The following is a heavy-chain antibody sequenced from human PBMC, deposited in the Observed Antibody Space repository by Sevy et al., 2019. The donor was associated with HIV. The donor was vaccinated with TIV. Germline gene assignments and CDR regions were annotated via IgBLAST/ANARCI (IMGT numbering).Heavy chain of an antibody. V-gene: IGHV1-46*01. J-gene: IGHJ4*02. CDR3: ARGGVVLVPAAIFPLDY. CDR2: INASGGST. D-gene: IGHD2-2*01. CDR1: GYTFTSYY. Sequence: ASVKVSCKASGYTFTSYYMHWVRQAPGQGLEWMGIINASGGSTRNAQKFQGRVTMTRDTSTSTVYMELTSLRSEDTAVYYCARGGVVLVPAAIFPLDYWGQGTLVTVSS.